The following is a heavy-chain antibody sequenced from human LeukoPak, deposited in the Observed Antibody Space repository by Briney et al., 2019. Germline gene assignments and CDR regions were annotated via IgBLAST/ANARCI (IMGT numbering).Heavy chain of an antibody. CDR2: IYSSGGT. CDR3: AKLSRGYSGYDPYRADY. CDR1: GGSVSSGDFY. V-gene: IGHV4-61*02. Sequence: SETLSLTCSVSGGSVSSGDFYWSWVRQPAGKGLEWIGRIYSSGGTRYSPSLQFNPSLRSRVTISKDMSRNQFSLNLNSVTAADTAVYYCAKLSRGYSGYDPYRADYWGQGTLVTVSS. J-gene: IGHJ4*02. D-gene: IGHD5-12*01.